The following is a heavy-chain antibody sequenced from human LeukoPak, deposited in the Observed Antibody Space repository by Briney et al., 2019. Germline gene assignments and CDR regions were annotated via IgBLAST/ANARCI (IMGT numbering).Heavy chain of an antibody. CDR1: GYTFSSYG. D-gene: IGHD6-13*01. J-gene: IGHJ5*02. V-gene: IGHV1-2*02. Sequence: ASVKVSCKASGYTFSSYGISWVRQAPGQGLEWMGWINPNSGGTNYAQKFQGRVTMTRDTSISTAYMELSRLRSDDTAVYYCAREDSSSCFDPWGQGTLVTVSS. CDR2: INPNSGGT. CDR3: AREDSSSCFDP.